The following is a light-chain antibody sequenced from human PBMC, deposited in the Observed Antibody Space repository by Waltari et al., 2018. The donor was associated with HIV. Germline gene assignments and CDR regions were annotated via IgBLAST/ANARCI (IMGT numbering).Light chain of an antibody. CDR2: EVY. V-gene: IGLV2-14*01. Sequence: HSALTQPASVSGSPGQSITISCTGPTSDFDHFNFVSLYQQSPGRPPKLIIFEVYSRPSGVSERFSGSKSGDTASLTISALRAEDEADYFCSSYSARGFVAFGGGTKVTVL. CDR1: TSDFDHFNF. J-gene: IGLJ3*02. CDR3: SSYSARGFVA.